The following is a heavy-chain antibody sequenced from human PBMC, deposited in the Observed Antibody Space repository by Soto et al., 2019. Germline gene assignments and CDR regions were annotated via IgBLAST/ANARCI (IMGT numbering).Heavy chain of an antibody. J-gene: IGHJ4*02. Sequence: EMQLVESGGGLVQPGRYLRLSCAASGFTFADYALHWVRQAPGKGLEWVSAISWNSGSTGYADSVKGRFTISRDNDKNSHYLQLNSLRPEGTALYSCAKGDVEARCTIFDYWGQGTLVTVAS. CDR2: ISWNSGST. CDR3: AKGDVEARCTIFDY. D-gene: IGHD2-8*01. V-gene: IGHV3-9*01. CDR1: GFTFADYA.